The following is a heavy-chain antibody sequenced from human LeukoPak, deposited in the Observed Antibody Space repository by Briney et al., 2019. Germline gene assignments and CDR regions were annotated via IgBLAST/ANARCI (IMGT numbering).Heavy chain of an antibody. Sequence: SETLSLTCAVYGGSFSDYYWNWIRQPPGKGLEWIGEINHSGSTNYNPSLKSRVTMSVDTFKDQFSLTLSSVTAADTAVYYCARVQDLETRGYYLGYWGHGTLVTVSS. CDR3: ARVQDLETRGYYLGY. J-gene: IGHJ4*01. CDR1: GGSFSDYY. V-gene: IGHV4-34*01. CDR2: INHSGST. D-gene: IGHD3-22*01.